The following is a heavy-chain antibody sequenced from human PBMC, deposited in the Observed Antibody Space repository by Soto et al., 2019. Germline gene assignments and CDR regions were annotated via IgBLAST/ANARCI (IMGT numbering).Heavy chain of an antibody. J-gene: IGHJ6*02. Sequence: SETLSLTCTVSGGSISSYYWSWIRQPPGKGLEWIGYIYYSGSTNYNPSPKSRVTISVDTSKNQFSLKLSSVTAADTAVYYCARSYYDFWSGYSVALYYGMDVWGQGTTVTVSS. CDR3: ARSYYDFWSGYSVALYYGMDV. CDR2: IYYSGST. V-gene: IGHV4-59*01. CDR1: GGSISSYY. D-gene: IGHD3-3*01.